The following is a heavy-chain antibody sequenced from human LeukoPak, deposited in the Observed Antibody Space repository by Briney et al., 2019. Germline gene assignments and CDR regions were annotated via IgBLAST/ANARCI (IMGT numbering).Heavy chain of an antibody. J-gene: IGHJ5*02. CDR3: GRVGWEILNLHFDP. D-gene: IGHD1-14*01. Sequence: GGSLRLSCVGSGFTFSNKWMTWIRQAPGKGPEWVATIKKDGSQTYYVDSVKGRFTISRDNAQNSLYLQMNGLRAEDTATYSCGRVGWEILNLHFDPWGQGTLVTVSS. CDR1: GFTFSNKW. V-gene: IGHV3-7*03. CDR2: IKKDGSQT.